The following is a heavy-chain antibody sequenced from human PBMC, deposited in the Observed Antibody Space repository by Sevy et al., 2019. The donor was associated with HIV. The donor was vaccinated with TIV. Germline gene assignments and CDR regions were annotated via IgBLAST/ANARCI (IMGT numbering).Heavy chain of an antibody. CDR2: SGST. CDR3: ARGGPNQQQLDYFDH. V-gene: IGHV4-59*02. CDR1: GVSVSPYY. Sequence: SETLSLTCTVSGVSVSPYYWAWIRQPPGKGLECVAFSGSTNYNPSLKSRATTSVDTSKNHFSLKLSSVTAADTAIYYCARGGPNQQQLDYFDHWGQGTLVTVSS. J-gene: IGHJ4*02. D-gene: IGHD1-1*01.